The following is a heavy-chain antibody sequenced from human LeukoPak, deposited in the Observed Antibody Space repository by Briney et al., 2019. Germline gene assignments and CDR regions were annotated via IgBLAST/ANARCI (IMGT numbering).Heavy chain of an antibody. V-gene: IGHV3-23*01. D-gene: IGHD3-16*01. Sequence: GGSLRLSCAASGFTFSSYAMTWVRQAPGKGLERVSTINDSNDNTYSADSVKGRFTISRDNSKNTLYLQMNNLRAEDTAVYYCAKGTYDSTPFDYWGQGTLVTVSS. CDR3: AKGTYDSTPFDY. J-gene: IGHJ4*02. CDR1: GFTFSSYA. CDR2: INDSNDNT.